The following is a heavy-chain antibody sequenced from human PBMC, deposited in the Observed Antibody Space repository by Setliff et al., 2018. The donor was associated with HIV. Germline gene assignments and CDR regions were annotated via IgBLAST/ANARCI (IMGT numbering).Heavy chain of an antibody. CDR3: ARARFWSGYYTGDNYYYMDV. CDR1: GWSFSGYY. D-gene: IGHD3-3*01. CDR2: IDHSGGT. Sequence: PSETLSLTCAVYGWSFSGYYWSWIRQTPGKGLERIGEIDHSGGTKYNPSLKSRVTISLDTSKNQFSLKLSSVTAADTAVYYCARARFWSGYYTGDNYYYMDVWGKGTTVTVSS. J-gene: IGHJ6*03. V-gene: IGHV4-34*01.